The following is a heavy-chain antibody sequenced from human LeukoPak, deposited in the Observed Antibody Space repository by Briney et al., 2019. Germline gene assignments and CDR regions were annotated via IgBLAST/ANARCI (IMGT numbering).Heavy chain of an antibody. CDR3: ARVLDFSSTSPGGMDV. J-gene: IGHJ6*02. D-gene: IGHD2-2*01. V-gene: IGHV4-34*01. CDR1: GGSFSGYY. CDR2: INHSGST. Sequence: PSETLSLTCAVYGGSFSGYYWSWIRQPPGKGLEWIGEINHSGSTNYNPSLKSRVTISLDTSKNQFSLKLSSVTAADTAVYYCARVLDFSSTSPGGMDVWGQGTTVTVSS.